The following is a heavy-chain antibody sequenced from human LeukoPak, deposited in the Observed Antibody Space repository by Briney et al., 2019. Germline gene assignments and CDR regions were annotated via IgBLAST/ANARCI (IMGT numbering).Heavy chain of an antibody. CDR3: AKDRSSRIAAAGLDY. D-gene: IGHD6-13*01. V-gene: IGHV3-30*18. CDR1: GFTFSSYG. Sequence: PGGSLRLSCAASGFTFSSYGMHWVRQAPGKGLEWVAVISYDGSNKYYADSVKGRFTISRDNSKNTLYLQMNSLRAEDTAVYYCAKDRSSRIAAAGLDYWGQGTLVTVSS. CDR2: ISYDGSNK. J-gene: IGHJ4*02.